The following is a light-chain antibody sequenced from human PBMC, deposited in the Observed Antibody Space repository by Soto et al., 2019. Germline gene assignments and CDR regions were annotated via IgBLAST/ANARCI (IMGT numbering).Light chain of an antibody. CDR3: QQYQSYSWT. CDR1: QSISSW. CDR2: KAS. J-gene: IGKJ1*01. Sequence: DIQMTQSPSTLSASVGDRVTITCRASQSISSWLAWYQQKPGKAPKLLIYKASSLASGVPSRFSGSGSGTEFTLTISRLQPDDSATYYCQQYQSYSWTFGQGTKVEIK. V-gene: IGKV1-5*03.